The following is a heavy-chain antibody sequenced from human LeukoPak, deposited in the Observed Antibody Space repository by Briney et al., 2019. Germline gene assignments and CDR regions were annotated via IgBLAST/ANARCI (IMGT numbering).Heavy chain of an antibody. J-gene: IGHJ4*02. Sequence: SETLSLTCAVSGYSIRSGCYWGWIRQPPGKGLEWIGSMYHSGSTYYNPSLESRVTMSVDTSKNQFSLKLSSVTAADTAVYYCARDALILDYWGQGTLVTVSS. CDR3: ARDALILDY. V-gene: IGHV4-38-2*02. CDR1: GYSIRSGCY. D-gene: IGHD2-8*01. CDR2: MYHSGST.